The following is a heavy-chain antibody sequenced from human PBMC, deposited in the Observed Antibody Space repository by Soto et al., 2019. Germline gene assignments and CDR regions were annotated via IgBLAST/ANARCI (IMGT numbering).Heavy chain of an antibody. CDR2: IYYSGST. D-gene: IGHD3-22*01. CDR3: ARVPPTYDSSGYYYFDY. V-gene: IGHV4-39*07. CDR1: GGSISSSSYY. J-gene: IGHJ4*02. Sequence: SETLSLTCTVSGGSISSSSYYWGWIRQPPGKGLEWIGSIYYSGSTYYNPSLKSRVTISVDTSKNQFSLKLSSVTAADTAVYYCARVPPTYDSSGYYYFDYWGQGTLVTVSS.